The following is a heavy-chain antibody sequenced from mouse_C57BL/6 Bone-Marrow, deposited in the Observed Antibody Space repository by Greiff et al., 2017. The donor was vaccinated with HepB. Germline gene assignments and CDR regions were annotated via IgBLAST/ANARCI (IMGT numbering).Heavy chain of an antibody. CDR1: GFSLTSYG. J-gene: IGHJ1*03. CDR3: ARKNSNYVSYWYFDV. Sequence: QVQLKESGPGLVQPSQSLSITCTVSGFSLTSYGVHWVRQSPGKGLEWLGVIWSGGSTDYNAAFISRLSISKDNSKSQVFFKMNSLQADDTAIYYCARKNSNYVSYWYFDVWGTGTTVTVSS. D-gene: IGHD2-5*01. V-gene: IGHV2-2*01. CDR2: IWSGGST.